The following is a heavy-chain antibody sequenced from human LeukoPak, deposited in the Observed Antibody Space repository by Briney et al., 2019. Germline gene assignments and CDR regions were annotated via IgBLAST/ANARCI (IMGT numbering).Heavy chain of an antibody. CDR2: IIPIFGTA. V-gene: IGHV1-69*05. J-gene: IGHJ4*02. CDR3: AGVSSSSWFHLGY. Sequence: SVKVSCKASGGTFSSYAISWVRQAPGQGLEWMGGIIPIFGTANYAQKFQGRVTITTDESTSTAYMELSSLRSDDTAVYYCAGVSSSSWFHLGYWGQGTLVTVSS. D-gene: IGHD6-13*01. CDR1: GGTFSSYA.